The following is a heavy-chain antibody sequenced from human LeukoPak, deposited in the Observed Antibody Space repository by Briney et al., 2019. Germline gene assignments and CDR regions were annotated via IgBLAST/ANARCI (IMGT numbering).Heavy chain of an antibody. V-gene: IGHV3-30-3*01. D-gene: IGHD3-22*01. CDR3: ARAPYYYDSSGYVFDY. CDR2: ISYDGSNK. Sequence: GRSLRLSCAAPGFTFSSYAMHWVRQAPGKGLEWVAVISYDGSNKYYADSVKGRFTISRDNSKNTLYLQMNSLRAEDTAVYYCARAPYYYDSSGYVFDYWGQGTLVTVSS. CDR1: GFTFSSYA. J-gene: IGHJ4*02.